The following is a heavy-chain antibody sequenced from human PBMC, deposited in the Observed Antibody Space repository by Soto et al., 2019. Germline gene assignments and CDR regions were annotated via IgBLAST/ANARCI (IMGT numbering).Heavy chain of an antibody. CDR1: GGSFSCYY. D-gene: IGHD3-3*01. V-gene: IGHV4-34*01. J-gene: IGHJ4*02. Sequence: TSETLSLTFAVYGGSFSCYYWSWIRQPPGKGLEWIGEINHSGSTNYNPSLKSRVTISVDTSKNQFSLKLSSVTAADTAVYYCARRPTSITIFGVVNRGGFDYWGQGTLVTVSS. CDR2: INHSGST. CDR3: ARRPTSITIFGVVNRGGFDY.